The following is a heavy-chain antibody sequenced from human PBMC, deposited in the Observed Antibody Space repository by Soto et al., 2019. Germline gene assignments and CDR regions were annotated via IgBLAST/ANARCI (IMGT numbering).Heavy chain of an antibody. CDR2: INTNTGNP. D-gene: IGHD3-3*01. Sequence: ASVKVSCKASGYTSTSYAMNWVRQAPGQGLEWMGWINTNTGNPTYAQGFTGRFVFSLDTSVSTAYLQICSLKAEDTAVYYCARAPTGYDFWSGYRTFGYYYYYMDVWGKGTTVTVSS. V-gene: IGHV7-4-1*01. J-gene: IGHJ6*03. CDR3: ARAPTGYDFWSGYRTFGYYYYYMDV. CDR1: GYTSTSYA.